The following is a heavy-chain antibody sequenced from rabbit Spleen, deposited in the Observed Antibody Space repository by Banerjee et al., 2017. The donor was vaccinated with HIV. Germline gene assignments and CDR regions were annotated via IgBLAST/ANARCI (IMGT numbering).Heavy chain of an antibody. V-gene: IGHV1S40*01. J-gene: IGHJ4*01. CDR2: VLMDSGRT. Sequence: QSLEESGGDLVKPGASLTLTCTASGFSFSNSDWICWVRQAPGKGLELIACVLMDSGRTDYASWAKGRFTASKTSSTTVTLEMTSLTGADTATYFCARGYSGHGYGKDVWGPGTLVT. CDR3: ARGYSGHGYGKDV. CDR1: GFSFSNSDW. D-gene: IGHD6-1*01.